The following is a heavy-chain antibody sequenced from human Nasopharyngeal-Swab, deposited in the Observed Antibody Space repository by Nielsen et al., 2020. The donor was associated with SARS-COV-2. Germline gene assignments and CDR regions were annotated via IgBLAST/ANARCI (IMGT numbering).Heavy chain of an antibody. D-gene: IGHD4-23*01. Sequence: GGSLRLSCAASGFTFDDYAMHWVRQVPGKGLEWVSYISSSGSTIYYADSVKGRFTISRDNAKKSLYLQMNSLRAEDTAVYYCARDRHGDDSRNYYYGMDVWGQGTTVSVSS. CDR3: ARDRHGDDSRNYYYGMDV. CDR1: GFTFDDYA. CDR2: ISSSGSTI. V-gene: IGHV3-11*01. J-gene: IGHJ6*02.